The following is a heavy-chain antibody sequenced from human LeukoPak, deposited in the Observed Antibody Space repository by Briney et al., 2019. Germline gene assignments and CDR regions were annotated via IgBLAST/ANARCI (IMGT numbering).Heavy chain of an antibody. CDR3: ARRAVSSGWPFDY. Sequence: SETLSLTCAVYGGSFSGYYWSWIRQPPGKGLEWIGEINHSGSTNYNPSLKSRVTISVDTSKNQISLKLTSVTAADTAVYYCARRAVSSGWPFDYWGQGTLVTVSS. CDR2: INHSGST. V-gene: IGHV4-34*01. D-gene: IGHD6-19*01. J-gene: IGHJ4*02. CDR1: GGSFSGYY.